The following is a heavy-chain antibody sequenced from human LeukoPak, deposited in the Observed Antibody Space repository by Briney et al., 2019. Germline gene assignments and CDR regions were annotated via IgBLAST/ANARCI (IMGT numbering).Heavy chain of an antibody. CDR1: GYTFTSYD. V-gene: IGHV1-8*03. CDR3: ARARGILPEIDY. CDR2: MNPNSGNT. Sequence: ASVKVSCKASGYTFTSYDINWVRQATGQGLEWMGWMNPNSGNTGYAQEFQGRVTITRNTSISTAYMELSSLRSEDTAVYYCARARGILPEIDYWGQGTLVTVSS. D-gene: IGHD2-15*01. J-gene: IGHJ4*02.